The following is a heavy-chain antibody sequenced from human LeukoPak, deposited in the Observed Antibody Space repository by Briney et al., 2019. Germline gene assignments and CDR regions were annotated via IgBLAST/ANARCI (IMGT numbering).Heavy chain of an antibody. CDR1: GGTFSSYA. V-gene: IGHV1-69*06. Sequence: SVKVSCKASGGTFSSYAISWVRQAPGQGLEWMGGIIPIFGTANYAQKFQGRVTITADKSTSTAYMELGSLRSEDTAVYYCARTPDPKYNYYMDVWGKGTTVTVSS. D-gene: IGHD2-15*01. CDR2: IIPIFGTA. CDR3: ARTPDPKYNYYMDV. J-gene: IGHJ6*03.